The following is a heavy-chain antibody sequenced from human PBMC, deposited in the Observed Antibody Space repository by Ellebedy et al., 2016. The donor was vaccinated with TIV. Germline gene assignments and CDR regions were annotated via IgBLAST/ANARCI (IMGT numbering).Heavy chain of an antibody. D-gene: IGHD3-10*01. CDR2: IKQDGSEK. V-gene: IGHV3-7*03. CDR1: GFTFSNYW. CDR3: ARGRSFN. Sequence: GESLKISCATSGFTFSNYWMHWVRQAPGKGLEWVAYIKQDGSEKYYVDSVKGRFTISRDNAKNSLYLQMNSLRAEDTAVYYCARGRSFNWGQGTLVTVSS. J-gene: IGHJ4*02.